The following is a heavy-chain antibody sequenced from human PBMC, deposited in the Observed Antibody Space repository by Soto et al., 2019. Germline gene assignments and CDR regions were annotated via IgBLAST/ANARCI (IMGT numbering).Heavy chain of an antibody. D-gene: IGHD3-10*01. V-gene: IGHV5-10-1*01. Sequence: PGESLKISCKGSGYSFTSYWISWVRQMPGKGLEWMGRIDPSDSYTNYSPSFQGHVTISADKSISTAYLQWSSLKASDTAMYYCARHPSYGSGSYYNDYWGQGTLVTVSS. CDR2: IDPSDSYT. CDR1: GYSFTSYW. CDR3: ARHPSYGSGSYYNDY. J-gene: IGHJ4*02.